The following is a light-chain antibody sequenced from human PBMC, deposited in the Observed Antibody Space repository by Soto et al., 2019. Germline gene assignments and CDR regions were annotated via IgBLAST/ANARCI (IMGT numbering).Light chain of an antibody. Sequence: QSALTQPASVSGSPGQSITISCTGTSSDIGGYNYVSWYQQYPGKAPKLMIFEVTNRPSGVSNRFSGSKSGNTAYLTISGLQAEDEADYYCSSCTSSSTSVFGTGTKLTVL. CDR1: SSDIGGYNY. J-gene: IGLJ1*01. V-gene: IGLV2-14*01. CDR2: EVT. CDR3: SSCTSSSTSV.